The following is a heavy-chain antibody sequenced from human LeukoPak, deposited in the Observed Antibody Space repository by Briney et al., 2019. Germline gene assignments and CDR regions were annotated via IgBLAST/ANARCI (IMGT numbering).Heavy chain of an antibody. J-gene: IGHJ5*02. CDR2: IYPGDSDT. CDR3: ARQNYYGSGSYYDPPNWFDP. CDR1: GYSFTSYW. D-gene: IGHD3-10*01. Sequence: GESLKISCKGSGYSFTSYWIGWVRQMPGKGLEWMGIIYPGDSDTRYSPSFQGQVTISADKSISTAYLQWSSLKASDTAMYYCARQNYYGSGSYYDPPNWFDPWGQGTLVTVSS. V-gene: IGHV5-51*01.